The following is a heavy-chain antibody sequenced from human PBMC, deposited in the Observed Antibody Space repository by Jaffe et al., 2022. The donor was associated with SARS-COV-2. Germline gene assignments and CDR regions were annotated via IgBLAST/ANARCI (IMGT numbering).Heavy chain of an antibody. CDR3: AREVYCSSTSCYSGLDY. D-gene: IGHD2-2*01. Sequence: EVQLVESGGGLVKPGGSLRLSCAASGFTFSSYSMNWVRQAPGKGLEWVSSISSSSSYIYYADSVKGRFTISRDNAKNSLYLQMNSLRAEDTAVYYCAREVYCSSTSCYSGLDYWGQGTLVTVSS. V-gene: IGHV3-21*01. CDR2: ISSSSSYI. J-gene: IGHJ4*02. CDR1: GFTFSSYS.